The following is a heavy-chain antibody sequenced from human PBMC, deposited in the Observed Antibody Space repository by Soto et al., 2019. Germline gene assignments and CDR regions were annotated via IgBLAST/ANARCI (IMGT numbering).Heavy chain of an antibody. CDR3: ASLTVNGY. J-gene: IGHJ4*02. CDR1: GFTFSSYA. D-gene: IGHD4-17*01. CDR2: ISYDGSNK. Sequence: GGSLRLSCAASGFTFSSYAMHWVRQAPGKGLEWVAVISYDGSNKYYADSVKGRFTISRDNSKNTLYLQMNSLRAEDTAVYYCASLTVNGYWGQGTLVTVSS. V-gene: IGHV3-30-3*01.